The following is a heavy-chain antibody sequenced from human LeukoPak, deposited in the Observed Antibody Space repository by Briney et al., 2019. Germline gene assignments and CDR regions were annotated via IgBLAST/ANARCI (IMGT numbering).Heavy chain of an antibody. CDR1: GFTFSSYE. Sequence: GGSLRLSCAASGFTFSSYEMNWVRQAPGKGLEWVSAISGSGGSTYYADSVKGRFTISRDNSKNTLYLQMNSLRAEDTAVYYCAKGRGYSYGYGFDYWGQGTLVTVSP. CDR3: AKGRGYSYGYGFDY. D-gene: IGHD5-18*01. J-gene: IGHJ4*02. CDR2: ISGSGGST. V-gene: IGHV3-23*01.